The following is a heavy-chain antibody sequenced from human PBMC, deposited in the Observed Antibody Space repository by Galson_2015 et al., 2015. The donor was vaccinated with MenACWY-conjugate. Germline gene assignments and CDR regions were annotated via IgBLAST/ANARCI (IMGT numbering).Heavy chain of an antibody. D-gene: IGHD3-3*01. Sequence: SLRLSCAASGFTFSTYAMSWVRQAPGKGLEWVSAISGSGGITYYADSVKGRFTISRDNSKNTLYLQINSLRAEDTAVYYRANSPPLYDFWSDYYNAFHIWGQGTMVTVSS. CDR1: GFTFSTYA. CDR3: ANSPPLYDFWSDYYNAFHI. V-gene: IGHV3-23*01. J-gene: IGHJ3*02. CDR2: ISGSGGIT.